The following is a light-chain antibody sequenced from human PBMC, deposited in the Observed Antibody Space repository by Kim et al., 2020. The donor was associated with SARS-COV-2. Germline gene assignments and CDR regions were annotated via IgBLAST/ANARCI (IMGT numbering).Light chain of an antibody. CDR1: ALPKQY. CDR2: EDT. Sequence: SYELTQPPSVSVSPGQTARITCSGDALPKQYAYWFQQKPGQAPVVLIYEDTERPSGIPERFSGSTSGTTVTLTIIAVQAEDEADYYCQPADSSDTFWVFG. CDR3: QPADSSDTFWV. J-gene: IGLJ3*02. V-gene: IGLV3-25*03.